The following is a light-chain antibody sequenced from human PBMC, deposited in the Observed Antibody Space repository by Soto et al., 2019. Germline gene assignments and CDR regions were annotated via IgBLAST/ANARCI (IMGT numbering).Light chain of an antibody. CDR3: HSSDKWPPGT. J-gene: IGKJ1*01. CDR2: DAS. CDR1: QSVSNNY. V-gene: IGKV3D-20*02. Sequence: IVLTQSPGTLSLSPGERATLACRASQSVSNNYLAWYQHKPGQAPRLLILDASARAVDIPGRFSGSQSGTESTLTTRTLQPEDFAPYYRHSSDKWPPGTFRQGPKV.